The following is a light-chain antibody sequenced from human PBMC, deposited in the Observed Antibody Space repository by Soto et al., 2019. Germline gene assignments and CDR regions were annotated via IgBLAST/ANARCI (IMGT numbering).Light chain of an antibody. CDR3: QQYNNWPLMYT. CDR2: GAS. J-gene: IGKJ2*01. Sequence: EIVMTQSPATLSVSPGERATLSCRPSQSVSSNLAWYQQKPGQAPRLLIYGASTRATGIPARFSGSGSGTEFTLTISSLQSEDFAVYYCQQYNNWPLMYTFGQGTKLEIK. V-gene: IGKV3-15*01. CDR1: QSVSSN.